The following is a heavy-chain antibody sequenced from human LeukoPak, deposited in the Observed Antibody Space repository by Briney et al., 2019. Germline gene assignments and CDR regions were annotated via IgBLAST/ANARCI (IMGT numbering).Heavy chain of an antibody. CDR1: GGTFSSYA. J-gene: IGHJ1*01. D-gene: IGHD1-26*01. CDR2: IIPIFGTA. V-gene: IGHV1-69*05. Sequence: SVKVSCKASGGTFSSYAISWVRQAPGQGLEWMGGIIPIFGTANYAQKFQGRVTITTDESTSTAYMELSSLRSEDTAVYYGAGSGRGYSGSYYGDWGQGTLVTVSS. CDR3: AGSGRGYSGSYYGD.